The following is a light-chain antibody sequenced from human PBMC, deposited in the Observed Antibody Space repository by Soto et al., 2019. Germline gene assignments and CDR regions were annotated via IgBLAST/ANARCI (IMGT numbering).Light chain of an antibody. CDR2: GAS. CDR1: QSVSSSY. J-gene: IGKJ2*02. V-gene: IGKV3-20*01. Sequence: EIVLTQSPGTLSLSPGERATLSCRASQSVSSSYLAWYQQKPGQAPRLLIYGASSRATGIPDRFSGSGSGTDFTLTISRLEPKDFAVYYCQQYGSSPSCTFGQGTKLEIK. CDR3: QQYGSSPSCT.